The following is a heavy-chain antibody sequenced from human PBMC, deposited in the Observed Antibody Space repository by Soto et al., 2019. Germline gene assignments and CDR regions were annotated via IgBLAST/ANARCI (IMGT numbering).Heavy chain of an antibody. Sequence: SVKVSCKASGFTFTSSAVQWVRQARGQRLEWIGWIVVGSGNTNYAQKFQERVTITRDMSTSTAYMELRSLRSDDTAVYYCARDDIAAAGTLRFDPWGQGTLVTVSS. CDR3: ARDDIAAAGTLRFDP. CDR1: GFTFTSSA. J-gene: IGHJ5*02. V-gene: IGHV1-58*01. D-gene: IGHD6-13*01. CDR2: IVVGSGNT.